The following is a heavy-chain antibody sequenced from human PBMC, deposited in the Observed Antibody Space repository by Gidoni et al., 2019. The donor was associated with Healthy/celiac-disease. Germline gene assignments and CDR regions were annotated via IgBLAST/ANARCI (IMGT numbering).Heavy chain of an antibody. CDR1: GGSFSGYY. Sequence: QVQLQQWGAGLLKPSETLSLTCAVYGGSFSGYYWSWIRQPPGKGLEWIGEINHSGSTNYNPSLKSRVTISVDTSKNQFSLKLSSVTAADTAVYYCAILTGYYPFDIWGQGTMVTVSS. J-gene: IGHJ3*02. CDR3: AILTGYYPFDI. D-gene: IGHD3-9*01. CDR2: INHSGST. V-gene: IGHV4-34*01.